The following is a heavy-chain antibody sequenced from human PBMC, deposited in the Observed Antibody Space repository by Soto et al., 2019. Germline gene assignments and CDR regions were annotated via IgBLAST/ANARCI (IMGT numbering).Heavy chain of an antibody. Sequence: PSETLSLTCTVSGVSISSYYWSWIRQPPGKGLEWIGYIYYSGITDYNPSLKSRVTISVDTSKSQFSLKLSSVTAADTAVYYCARARWLQNPFDPWGQGTLVTVSS. D-gene: IGHD5-12*01. J-gene: IGHJ5*02. CDR2: IYYSGIT. CDR1: GVSISSYY. V-gene: IGHV4-59*08. CDR3: ARARWLQNPFDP.